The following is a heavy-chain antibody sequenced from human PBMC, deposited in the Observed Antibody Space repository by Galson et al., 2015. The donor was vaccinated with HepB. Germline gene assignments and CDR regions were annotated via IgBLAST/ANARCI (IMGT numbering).Heavy chain of an antibody. J-gene: IGHJ2*01. Sequence: QSGAEVKKPGESLKISCKGSGCSFTSYWIGWVRQMPGKGLEWMGIIYPGDSDTRYSPSFQGQVTISADKSNSTAYLQWSSLKASDTAMYYCARHHSPPRYYYDSSGYYTGDWYFDLWGRCTLVTVAS. CDR2: IYPGDSDT. CDR1: GCSFTSYW. D-gene: IGHD3-22*01. V-gene: IGHV5-51*01. CDR3: ARHHSPPRYYYDSSGYYTGDWYFDL.